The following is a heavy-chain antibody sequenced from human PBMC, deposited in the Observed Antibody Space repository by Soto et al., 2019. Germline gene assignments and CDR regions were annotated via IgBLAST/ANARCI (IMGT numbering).Heavy chain of an antibody. J-gene: IGHJ4*02. CDR1: RFSLSFYY. D-gene: IGHD2-2*01. CDR3: ARVRVPDADIDY. CDR2: IYYSGST. V-gene: IGHV4-59*01. Sequence: ETPYLSFPISRFSLSFYYWIWIRQPPGKGLEWIGYIYYSGSTNYNTSLKSRVTISVDTSKNQLSLKLSSVTAADTAVYYCARVRVPDADIDYWGQGTLVTVSS.